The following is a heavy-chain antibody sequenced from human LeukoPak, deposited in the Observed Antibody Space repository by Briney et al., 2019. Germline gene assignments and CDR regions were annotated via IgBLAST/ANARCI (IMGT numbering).Heavy chain of an antibody. J-gene: IGHJ4*02. CDR1: GFNVISHY. Sequence: PGGSLRLSCAASGFNVISHYMSWVRQAPGKGLEWVSDLCNGGYTVYTDSVKGRFTISRDNSQNTLYLQMTRLRDDDTAVYYCAKDGAVGGAIDYWGQGTLVTVSS. D-gene: IGHD1-26*01. CDR2: LCNGGYT. V-gene: IGHV3-53*01. CDR3: AKDGAVGGAIDY.